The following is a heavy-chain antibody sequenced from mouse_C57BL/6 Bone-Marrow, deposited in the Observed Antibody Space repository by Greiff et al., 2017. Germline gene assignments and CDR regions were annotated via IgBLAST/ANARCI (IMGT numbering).Heavy chain of an antibody. CDR3: ANDRPDD. CDR1: GYTFTSYW. D-gene: IGHD2-14*01. CDR2: LRPNSGST. J-gene: IGHJ2*01. Sequence: VQLQQPGAGLVKPGASVKMSCKASGYTFTSYWMHWVQQRPGQGLEWIGMLRPNSGSTNYNEKFKSKATLNVDKSSSTAYMKLSSLTSEDSEVYYGANDRPDDWGQGTTLTVSS. V-gene: IGHV1-64*01.